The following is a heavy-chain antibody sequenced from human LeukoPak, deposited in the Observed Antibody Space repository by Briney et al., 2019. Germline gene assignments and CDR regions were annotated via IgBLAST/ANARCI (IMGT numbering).Heavy chain of an antibody. CDR2: ISSRGSTI. V-gene: IGHV3-48*03. D-gene: IGHD3-10*01. CDR3: ARDRYYGSGSYFDY. J-gene: IGHJ4*02. Sequence: GGSLRLSCAASGFTFSSYEMNWVRQAPGKGLEWVSYISSRGSTIYYADSVKGRFTISRDNAKNSLYLQMNSLRAEDTAVYYCARDRYYGSGSYFDYWGQGTLVTVSS. CDR1: GFTFSSYE.